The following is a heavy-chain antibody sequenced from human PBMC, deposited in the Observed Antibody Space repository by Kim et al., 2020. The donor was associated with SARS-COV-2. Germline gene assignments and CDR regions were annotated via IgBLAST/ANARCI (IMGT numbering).Heavy chain of an antibody. D-gene: IGHD3-10*01. CDR2: ICTAGDT. J-gene: IGHJ4*01. V-gene: IGHV3-13*01. CDR1: GFTFSSYA. CDR3: STGRLFYCFGNGDAVGNY. Sequence: GGSLRLSCAASGFTFSSYAMHWVRQAPGKGLEWVSAICTAGDTYYSGAVEDRFSITRGNDTNSLHHQLISIRGGEAAADYCSTGRLFYCFGNGDAVGNY.